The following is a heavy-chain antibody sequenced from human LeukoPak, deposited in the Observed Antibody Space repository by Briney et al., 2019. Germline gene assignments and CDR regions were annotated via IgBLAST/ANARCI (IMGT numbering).Heavy chain of an antibody. CDR3: ARVRIQLWLWVKHFDY. J-gene: IGHJ4*02. V-gene: IGHV4-39*07. CDR1: GGSISSSSYY. D-gene: IGHD5-18*01. CDR2: IYYSGST. Sequence: SETLSLTCTVSGGSISSSSYYWGWIRQPPGKGLEWIGSIYYSGSTYYNPSLKSRVTISVDTSKNQLSQKVTSVTAADTAVYYCARVRIQLWLWVKHFDYWGQGTLVTVSS.